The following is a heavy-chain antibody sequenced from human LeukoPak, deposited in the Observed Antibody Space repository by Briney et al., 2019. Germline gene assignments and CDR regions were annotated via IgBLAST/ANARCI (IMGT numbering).Heavy chain of an antibody. CDR1: GFTFSGHT. CDR3: ARAGLYNWNYEGTAYFDY. CDR2: INWNGGST. J-gene: IGHJ4*02. D-gene: IGHD1-7*01. V-gene: IGHV3-20*04. Sequence: GGSLRLSCAASGFTFSGHTMNWVRQAPGKGLEWVSGINWNGGSTGYADSVKGRFSISRDNAKNSLYFQTNSLRAEDTALYYCARAGLYNWNYEGTAYFDYWGQGTLVTVSS.